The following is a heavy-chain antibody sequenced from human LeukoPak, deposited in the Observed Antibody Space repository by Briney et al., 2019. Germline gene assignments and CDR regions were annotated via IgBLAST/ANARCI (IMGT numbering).Heavy chain of an antibody. D-gene: IGHD6-6*01. CDR3: ARVPRRLPTYSSSSERDYYYYYGMDV. CDR1: GGTFSSYA. J-gene: IGHJ6*02. CDR2: IIPILGMA. V-gene: IGHV1-69*04. Sequence: SVKVSCKASGGTFSSYAISWVRQAPGQGPEWMGRIIPILGMANYAQKFQGRVTITADKSTSTAYMELSSLRSEDTAVYYCARVPRRLPTYSSSSERDYYYYYGMDVWGQGTTVTVSS.